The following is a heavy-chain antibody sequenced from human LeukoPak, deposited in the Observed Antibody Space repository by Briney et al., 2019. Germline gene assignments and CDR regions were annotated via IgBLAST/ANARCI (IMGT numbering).Heavy chain of an antibody. CDR1: GFTFTTYW. V-gene: IGHV3-7*03. CDR3: ATYRQVLLPFES. Sequence: PGGSLRLSCAASGFTFTTYWMTWVRQAPGKGLEWVANINQDGTEKYYVDSVKGRFTISRDNSKSTLSLQMNSLRVEDTAIYYCATYRQVLLPFESWGQGTLVTVSS. CDR2: INQDGTEK. D-gene: IGHD2-8*02. J-gene: IGHJ4*02.